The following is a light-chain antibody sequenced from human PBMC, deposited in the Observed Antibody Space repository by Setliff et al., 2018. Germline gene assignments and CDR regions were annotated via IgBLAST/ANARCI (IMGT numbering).Light chain of an antibody. Sequence: QSALTQPPSASGSPGQSVTISCTGTSRDVGGYNFVSWYQQHPGKAPKLIISEVTERPSGVPDRFSGSKSSNTASLTVSGLQAEDEADYYCSSYAGSDNDVFGTGTKVTVL. CDR3: SSYAGSDNDV. CDR2: EVT. V-gene: IGLV2-8*01. CDR1: SRDVGGYNF. J-gene: IGLJ1*01.